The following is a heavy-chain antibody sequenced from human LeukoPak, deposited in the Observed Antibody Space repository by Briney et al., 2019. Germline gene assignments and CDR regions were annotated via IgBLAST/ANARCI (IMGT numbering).Heavy chain of an antibody. CDR3: ARWAPEDEEYFDY. D-gene: IGHD1-14*01. Sequence: PGGSLRLSCAASGFTFSSYAMHWVRQAPGKGLEWVAVISYDGSNKYYADSVKGRFSISRDNAKNTLYLQMNSLRAEDTAVYYCARWAPEDEEYFDYWGQGTLVTVSS. CDR1: GFTFSSYA. V-gene: IGHV3-30-3*01. CDR2: ISYDGSNK. J-gene: IGHJ4*02.